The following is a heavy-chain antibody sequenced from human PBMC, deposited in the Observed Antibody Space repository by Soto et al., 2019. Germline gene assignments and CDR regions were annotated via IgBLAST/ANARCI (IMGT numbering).Heavy chain of an antibody. V-gene: IGHV1-2*04. CDR2: INPNSGGT. CDR1: GNTFTGYY. Sequence: QVQLVQPGAEVKKPGASVKVSCKASGNTFTGYYIHWVRQAPGQGLEWMGWINPNSGGTNYAQKFQGWVTMTRDTSISTAYMELSRLRSNDTAMYYCATWGGDYGDPGYFDYWGQGTLVTVSS. D-gene: IGHD4-17*01. CDR3: ATWGGDYGDPGYFDY. J-gene: IGHJ4*02.